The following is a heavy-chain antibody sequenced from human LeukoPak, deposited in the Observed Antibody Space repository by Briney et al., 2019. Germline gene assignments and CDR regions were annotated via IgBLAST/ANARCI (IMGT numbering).Heavy chain of an antibody. Sequence: SETLSLTCAVYGGSFSGYYWSWIRHPPGKGLEWIGEINHSGSTNYNPSLNSRVTISVDTSKNQFSLKLSSVTAADTAVYYCARGRGSSSSGSFDYWGQGTLVTVSS. V-gene: IGHV4-34*01. D-gene: IGHD6-6*01. CDR3: ARGRGSSSSGSFDY. J-gene: IGHJ4*02. CDR1: GGSFSGYY. CDR2: INHSGST.